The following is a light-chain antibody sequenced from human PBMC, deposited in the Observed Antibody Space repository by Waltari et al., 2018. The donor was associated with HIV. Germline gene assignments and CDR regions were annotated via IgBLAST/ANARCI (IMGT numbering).Light chain of an antibody. J-gene: IGKJ4*01. CDR2: GPS. CDR1: QSIGTA. Sequence: EVVMTQSPVTLSVSPGERVTLSCRASQSIGTALAWYQQKPGQAPRLLIYGPSTRATGIPASFSGSGSGTDFTLTISSLQSEDFAVYYCQQYNSWPLTFGGGTRVELK. CDR3: QQYNSWPLT. V-gene: IGKV3-15*01.